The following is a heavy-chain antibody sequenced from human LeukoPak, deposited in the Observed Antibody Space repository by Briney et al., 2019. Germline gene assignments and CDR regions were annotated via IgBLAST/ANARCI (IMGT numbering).Heavy chain of an antibody. V-gene: IGHV1-18*01. J-gene: IGHJ4*02. Sequence: ASVTVSCKASGYTFTRYGISWVRQAPGQGLQWLGRISASNGNTNYAQRFRDRVTMSTDTSTGTAYLDVRSLTSDDTAVYYCARDHSNWNYAPDFWGQGTLVIVSS. CDR3: ARDHSNWNYAPDF. CDR1: GYTFTRYG. D-gene: IGHD1-7*01. CDR2: ISASNGNT.